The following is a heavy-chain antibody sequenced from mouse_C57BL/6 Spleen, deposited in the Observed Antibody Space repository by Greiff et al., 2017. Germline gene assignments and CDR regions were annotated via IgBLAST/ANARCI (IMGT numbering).Heavy chain of an antibody. CDR2: IDPNSGGT. CDR3: ARCELGLYYYAVDY. J-gene: IGHJ4*01. D-gene: IGHD4-1*01. CDR1: GYTFTSYW. V-gene: IGHV1-72*01. Sequence: QVQLQQPGAELVKPGASVKLSCKASGYTFTSYWMHWVKQRPGRGLEWIGRIDPNSGGTKYNEKFKSKATLTVDKPSSTASMQLSSLTSEVSAVYYCARCELGLYYYAVDYWGQGTSVTVSS.